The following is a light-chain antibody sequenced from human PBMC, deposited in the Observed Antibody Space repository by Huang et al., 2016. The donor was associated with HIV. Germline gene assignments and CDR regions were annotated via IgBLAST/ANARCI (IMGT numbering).Light chain of an antibody. V-gene: IGKV3-11*01. CDR1: QSVSSY. J-gene: IGKJ1*01. CDR3: QQRNNWPPLWT. Sequence: EIVLTQSPATLSLSPGERATLSCRARQSVSSYLAWYQQKPGQAPRPLIYDASNRATGLPARFSGSGSGTDFTLTISSLEPEDFAVYYCQQRNNWPPLWTFGQGTKVEIK. CDR2: DAS.